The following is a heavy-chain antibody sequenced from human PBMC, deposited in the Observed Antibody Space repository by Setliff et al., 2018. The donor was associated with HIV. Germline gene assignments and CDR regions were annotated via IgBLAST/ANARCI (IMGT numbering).Heavy chain of an antibody. CDR2: INHRGIT. CDR3: ARVVWMAAAGTIDYYYYGMDI. Sequence: SETLSLTCAVYGVSFSGYYWSWIRQPPGKGLEWIGEINHRGITNYSPSLKSRVTISVDTSKNQFSLKLRSVTAADTAVYYCARVVWMAAAGTIDYYYYGMDIWGQGTTVTVSS. V-gene: IGHV4-34*01. D-gene: IGHD6-13*01. CDR1: GVSFSGYY. J-gene: IGHJ6*02.